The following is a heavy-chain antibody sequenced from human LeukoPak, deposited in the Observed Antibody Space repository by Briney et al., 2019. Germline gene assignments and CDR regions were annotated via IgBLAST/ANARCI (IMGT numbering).Heavy chain of an antibody. CDR1: GFTFSDYY. J-gene: IGHJ4*02. CDR3: ARELADDFWSGYYLNYFDY. D-gene: IGHD3-3*01. Sequence: GGSLRLSCAASGFTFSDYYMSWIRQAPGKGLEWVSYISSSGSTIYYADSVKGRFTISRDNAKNSLYLQMNSLRAEDTAVYYCARELADDFWSGYYLNYFDYWGQGTLVTVSS. V-gene: IGHV3-11*04. CDR2: ISSSGSTI.